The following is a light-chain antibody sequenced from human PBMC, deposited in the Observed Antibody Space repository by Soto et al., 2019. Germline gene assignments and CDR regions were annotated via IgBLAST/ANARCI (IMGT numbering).Light chain of an antibody. CDR2: KAS. V-gene: IGKV1-5*03. J-gene: IGKJ3*01. CDR1: QTISSW. Sequence: DIQMTQSPSTLSASVGDRVTITCRASQTISSWLAWYQQKPGKAPKLLIYKASTLKSGVPSRFSGSGSGTEFTLTICCLQPDDFATDYCPVYNFYSEAFGHVRNVDIK. CDR3: PVYNFYSEA.